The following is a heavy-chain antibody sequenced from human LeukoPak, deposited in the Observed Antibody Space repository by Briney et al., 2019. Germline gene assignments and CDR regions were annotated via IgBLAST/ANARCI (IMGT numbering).Heavy chain of an antibody. J-gene: IGHJ4*02. D-gene: IGHD6-13*01. CDR1: GASISSYY. CDR3: ARVTGYMVGDYFDY. CDR2: INHSGST. V-gene: IGHV4-34*01. Sequence: KPSETLSLTCTVSGASISSYYWSWIRQPPGKGLEWIGEINHSGSTNYNPSLKSRVTISVDTSKNQFSLKLSSVTAADTAVYYCARVTGYMVGDYFDYWGQGTLVTVSS.